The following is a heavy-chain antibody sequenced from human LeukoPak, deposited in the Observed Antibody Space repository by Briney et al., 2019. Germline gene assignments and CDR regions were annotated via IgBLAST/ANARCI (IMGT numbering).Heavy chain of an antibody. Sequence: ASVKVSCKASGYTFTNYYLHWVRQAPGQGLEWMGIINSSGGSTRYAQKFRGRVTMTRDTSISTAYMELSRLRSDDTAVYYCARSSGWYEFFDYWGQGTLVTVSS. CDR3: ARSSGWYEFFDY. J-gene: IGHJ4*02. CDR1: GYTFTNYY. CDR2: INSSGGST. D-gene: IGHD6-19*01. V-gene: IGHV1-46*01.